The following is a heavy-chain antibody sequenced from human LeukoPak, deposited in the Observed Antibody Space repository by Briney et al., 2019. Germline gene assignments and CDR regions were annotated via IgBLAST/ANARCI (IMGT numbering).Heavy chain of an antibody. J-gene: IGHJ4*02. V-gene: IGHV4-59*01. CDR2: IYYSGST. CDR1: GGSISSYD. D-gene: IGHD4/OR15-4a*01. Sequence: SETLSLTCTVSGGSISSYDWGWMRQPPGKGLEWIGYIYYSGSTNYNPPLKRTVTISVDPSKNQFSLKLSSVTAADTALSYCARRAGAYSHPYDYWGQGPLVTVSS. CDR3: ARRAGAYSHPYDY.